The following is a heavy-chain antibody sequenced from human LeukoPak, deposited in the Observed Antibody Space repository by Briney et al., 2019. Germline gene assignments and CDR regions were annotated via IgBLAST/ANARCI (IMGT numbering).Heavy chain of an antibody. Sequence: SETLSLTCSVSGGSISSGDYYWSWIRQPPGTGLEWIGYIYYSGSTYYNPSLKSRVTISVDTSKNQFSLKLSSVTAADTAVYYCARGPDDSSGYYPYWGQGTLVTVSS. D-gene: IGHD3-22*01. CDR2: IYYSGST. J-gene: IGHJ4*02. V-gene: IGHV4-30-4*08. CDR1: GGSISSGDYY. CDR3: ARGPDDSSGYYPY.